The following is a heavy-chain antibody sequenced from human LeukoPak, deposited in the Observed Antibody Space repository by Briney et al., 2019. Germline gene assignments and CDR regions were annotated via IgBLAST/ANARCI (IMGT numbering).Heavy chain of an antibody. CDR2: INHSGST. CDR1: GGSFSGYC. V-gene: IGHV4-34*01. J-gene: IGHJ4*02. D-gene: IGHD3-22*01. Sequence: NPSETLSLTCAVYGGSFSGYCWSWIRQPPGKGLEWIGEINHSGSTNYNPSLKSRVTISVDTSKNQFSLKLSSVTAADTAVYYCARFEKLSSGYYFDYWGQGTLVTVSS. CDR3: ARFEKLSSGYYFDY.